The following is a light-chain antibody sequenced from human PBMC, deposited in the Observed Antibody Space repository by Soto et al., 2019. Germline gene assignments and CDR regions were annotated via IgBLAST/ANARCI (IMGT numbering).Light chain of an antibody. Sequence: EIVLTQSPGTLSLSPGERATLSCRASQSVSSSYLAWYQQKPGQAPRLLIYGASSRATGIPDGFSCSGSGTDFTFIISRLEPEDFAVYYCQQYGSSPGTFGQGTKV. V-gene: IGKV3-20*01. J-gene: IGKJ1*01. CDR3: QQYGSSPGT. CDR1: QSVSSSY. CDR2: GAS.